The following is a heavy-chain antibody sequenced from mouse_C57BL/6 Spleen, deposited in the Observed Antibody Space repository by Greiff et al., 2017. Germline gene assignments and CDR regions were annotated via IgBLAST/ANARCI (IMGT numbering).Heavy chain of an antibody. V-gene: IGHV1-50*01. CDR1: GYTFTSYW. Sequence: QVQLQQPGAELVKPGASVKLSCKASGYTFTSYWMQWVKQRPGQGLEWIGEIDPSDSYTNYNQKFKGKATLTVDTSSSTAYMQLSSLTSEDSAVYYCARRKNLWLRQDAIDYWGQGTSVTVSS. CDR2: IDPSDSYT. CDR3: ARRKNLWLRQDAIDY. D-gene: IGHD2-2*01. J-gene: IGHJ4*01.